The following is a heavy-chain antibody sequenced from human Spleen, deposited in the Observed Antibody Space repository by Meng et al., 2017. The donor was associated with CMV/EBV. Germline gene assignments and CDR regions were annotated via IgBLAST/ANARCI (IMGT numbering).Heavy chain of an antibody. D-gene: IGHD3-3*01. Sequence: QVQLQQWCPGLLQAAETLSLSCAVYGGSFIGYYWSWIRQPPGKGLEWIGEINHSGSTNNNPSLKSRVTISVDTSKNQFSLKLSSVTAADTAVYYCAIMYYDFWSGLTPFDYWGQGTLVTVSS. CDR2: INHSGST. V-gene: IGHV4-34*01. CDR3: AIMYYDFWSGLTPFDY. CDR1: GGSFIGYY. J-gene: IGHJ4*02.